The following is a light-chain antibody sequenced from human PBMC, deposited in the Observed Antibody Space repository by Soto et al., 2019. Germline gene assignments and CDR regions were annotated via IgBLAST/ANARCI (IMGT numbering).Light chain of an antibody. CDR2: ATS. V-gene: IGKV1-39*01. CDR3: HQIYSTPWT. J-gene: IGKJ1*01. Sequence: DIQMTQSPSSLSASVGDRVTITCRASQTISSYLNWYQQKPGKAPKVLIYATSTLQSGVPSRFSGSGSGTDFTLTISSLQPEDFATYYCHQIYSTPWTFGQGTKVEVK. CDR1: QTISSY.